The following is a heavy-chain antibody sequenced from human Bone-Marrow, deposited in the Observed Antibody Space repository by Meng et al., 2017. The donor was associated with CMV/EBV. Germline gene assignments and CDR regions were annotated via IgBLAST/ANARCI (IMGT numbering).Heavy chain of an antibody. D-gene: IGHD3-22*01. V-gene: IGHV4-39*07. CDR3: ARIVTMIVGPGGWFDP. CDR1: SISSSSYY. CDR2: IYYSGST. J-gene: IGHJ5*02. Sequence: SISSSSYYWGCIRQPPGKGLEWIGSIYYSGSTYYNPSLKSRVTISVDTSKNQFSLKLSSVTAADTAVYYCARIVTMIVGPGGWFDPWGQGTLVTVSS.